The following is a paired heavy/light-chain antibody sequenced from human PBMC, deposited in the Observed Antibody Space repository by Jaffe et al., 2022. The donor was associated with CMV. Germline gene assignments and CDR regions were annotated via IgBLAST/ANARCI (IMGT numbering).Light chain of an antibody. J-gene: IGLJ2*01. V-gene: IGLV1-44*01. Sequence: QSVLTQSPSASGTPGQRVTISCSGSSSNIGSNTVNWYQQLPGTAPKLLIYSNNQRPSGVPDRFSGSKSGTSASLAISGLQSEDEADYYCATWDDSQKLVFGGGTKLTVL. CDR3: ATWDDSQKLV. CDR1: SSNIGSNT. CDR2: SNN.
Heavy chain of an antibody. CDR1: GFTFTTFA. V-gene: IGHV3-23*01. CDR3: AKGILYSRDGIDV. J-gene: IGHJ6*02. Sequence: EVQLLESGGGLVQPGDSLRLSCSASGFTFTTFAMTWVRQAPGKGLEWVSGISAIGDATYHADSVKGRFTISRDNSKNTLYLHMNSLRAEDTALYYCAKGILYSRDGIDVWGQGTTVTVSS. CDR2: ISAIGDAT. D-gene: IGHD3-3*01.